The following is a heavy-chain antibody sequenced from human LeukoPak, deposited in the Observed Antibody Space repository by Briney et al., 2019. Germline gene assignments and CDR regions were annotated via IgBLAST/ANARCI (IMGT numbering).Heavy chain of an antibody. CDR2: ISSSGSTI. CDR1: GFTFSSYE. J-gene: IGHJ4*02. V-gene: IGHV3-48*03. CDR3: ARPGYSSSWYNTLDY. Sequence: PGGSLRLSCAASGFTFSSYEMNWVRQAPGKGLEWVSYISSSGSTIYYADSVKGRFTISRDNAKNSLYLQMNSLRAEDTAVYYCARPGYSSSWYNTLDYWGQGTLVTVSS. D-gene: IGHD6-13*01.